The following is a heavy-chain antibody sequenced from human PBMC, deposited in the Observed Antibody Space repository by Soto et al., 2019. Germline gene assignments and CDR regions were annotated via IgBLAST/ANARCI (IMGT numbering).Heavy chain of an antibody. CDR2: ISGSGGST. CDR1: GFTFSSYA. Sequence: GGSLRLSCAASGFTFSSYAMSWVRQAPGKGLEWVSAISGSGGSTYYADSVKGRFTISRDNSKNTLYLQMNSLRAEDTAVYYCAKAVYHGGVIVPGQYYFDYWGQGTLVTVSS. V-gene: IGHV3-23*01. D-gene: IGHD3-16*02. J-gene: IGHJ4*02. CDR3: AKAVYHGGVIVPGQYYFDY.